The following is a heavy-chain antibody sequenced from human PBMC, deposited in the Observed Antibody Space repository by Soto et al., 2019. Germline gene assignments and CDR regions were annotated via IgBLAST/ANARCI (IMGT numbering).Heavy chain of an antibody. CDR2: IYYSERTSYNSGST. CDR3: ARHTRNQFDP. Sequence: QLQLQESGPGLVKPSETLSLTCTVSGDSMTSSSYYWGWIRQPPGKGLEWIGSIYYSERTSYNSGSTYYSPSRKRRVTISGDTSKSQFSLKLSSVTAADTAVYYCARHTRNQFDPWGQGTLVTVSS. J-gene: IGHJ5*02. V-gene: IGHV4-39*01. CDR1: GDSMTSSSYY.